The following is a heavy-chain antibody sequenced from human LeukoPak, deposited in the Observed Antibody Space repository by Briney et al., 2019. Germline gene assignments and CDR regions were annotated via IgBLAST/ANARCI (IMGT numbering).Heavy chain of an antibody. CDR1: GFTFSSYA. D-gene: IGHD5-24*01. J-gene: IGHJ4*02. CDR3: ARDLNGDYYFDY. CDR2: ISYDGSNK. V-gene: IGHV3-30-3*01. Sequence: GRSLRLSCAASGFTFSSYAMHWVRQAPGKGLEWVAVISYDGSNKYYADSVKGRFTISRDNSKNTLYLQMNSLRAEDTAVYYCARDLNGDYYFDYWGQGTLVTVSS.